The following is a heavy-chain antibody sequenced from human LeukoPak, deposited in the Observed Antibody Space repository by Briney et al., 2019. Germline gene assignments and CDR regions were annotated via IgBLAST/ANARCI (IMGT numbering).Heavy chain of an antibody. CDR1: GGSISSYY. CDR2: IYYSGST. D-gene: IGHD4-17*01. V-gene: IGHV4-59*08. J-gene: IGHJ6*02. CDR3: ASSMTTVTPPYYYYSMDV. Sequence: PSETLSLTCTVSGGSISSYYWSWIRQPPGKGLEWIGYIYYSGSTNYNPSLKSRVTISVDTSKNQFSLKLSSVTAADTAVYYCASSMTTVTPPYYYYSMDVWGQGTTVTVSS.